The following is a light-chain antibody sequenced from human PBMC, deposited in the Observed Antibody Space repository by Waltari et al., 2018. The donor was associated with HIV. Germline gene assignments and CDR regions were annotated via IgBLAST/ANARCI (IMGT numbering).Light chain of an antibody. V-gene: IGLV2-23*01. J-gene: IGLJ1*01. CDR3: CSYAGSNTSV. Sequence: QSALTQPASVSGSPGQSITISCTGTNSDVGSYNLVSWYQQHPGKAPKLMIYEGSKRPSGVSNRFSGSKSGNTASLTISGLQAEDEADYYCCSYAGSNTSVFGTGTKVTVL. CDR2: EGS. CDR1: NSDVGSYNL.